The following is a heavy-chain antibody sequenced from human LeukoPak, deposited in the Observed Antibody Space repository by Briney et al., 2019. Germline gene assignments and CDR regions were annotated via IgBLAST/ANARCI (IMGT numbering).Heavy chain of an antibody. J-gene: IGHJ4*02. CDR1: GFTFDDYG. V-gene: IGHV3-20*04. CDR3: ARQETKRITMVRGVILSPALGY. CDR2: INWNGGST. Sequence: GGSLRLSCAASGFTFDDYGMSWVRQAPGKGLERVSGINWNGGSTGYADSVKGRFTIFRDNAKNSLYLQMNSLRAEDTALYYCARQETKRITMVRGVILSPALGYWGQGILLTVSS. D-gene: IGHD3-10*01.